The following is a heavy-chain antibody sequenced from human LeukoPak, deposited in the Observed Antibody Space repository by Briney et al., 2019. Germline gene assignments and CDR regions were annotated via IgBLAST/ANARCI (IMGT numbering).Heavy chain of an antibody. Sequence: ASVKVSCKASGYTFTGYYMHWVRQAPGQGLEWMGWINPNSGDTNYAQKFQGRVTMTRDTSTSTAYMELSRLRSDDTAVYYCARRYSSGWYDAFDIWGQGTMVTVSS. CDR2: INPNSGDT. D-gene: IGHD6-19*01. CDR3: ARRYSSGWYDAFDI. J-gene: IGHJ3*02. V-gene: IGHV1-2*02. CDR1: GYTFTGYY.